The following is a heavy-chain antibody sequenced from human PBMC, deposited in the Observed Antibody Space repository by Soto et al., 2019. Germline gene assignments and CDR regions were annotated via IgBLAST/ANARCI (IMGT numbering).Heavy chain of an antibody. CDR3: ARADYGPGSYFYYFDY. Sequence: SETLSLTCTVSGGSISSGGYYWSWIRQHPGKGLEWIGYIYYSGSTYYNPSLKSRVTISVDTSKNQFSLKLSSVTAADTAVYYCARADYGPGSYFYYFDYWGQGTLVTVSS. J-gene: IGHJ4*02. CDR2: IYYSGST. CDR1: GGSISSGGYY. V-gene: IGHV4-31*03. D-gene: IGHD3-10*01.